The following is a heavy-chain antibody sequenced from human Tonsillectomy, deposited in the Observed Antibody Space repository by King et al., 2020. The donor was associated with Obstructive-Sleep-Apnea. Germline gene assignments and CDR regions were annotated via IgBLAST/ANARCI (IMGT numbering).Heavy chain of an antibody. CDR1: GGSISNYY. CDR3: ARHRGVEDYGDYGDYFDY. CDR2: MYYSGNT. D-gene: IGHD4-17*01. V-gene: IGHV4-59*08. Sequence: VQLQESGPGLVKPSETLSLTCTVSGGSISNYYWSWIRQPPGKGLEWIGYMYYSGNTNFNPSFKSRVTISADTSKIQCSLRLSSVTAADTAVYYCARHRGVEDYGDYGDYFDYWGQGTLVTVSS. J-gene: IGHJ4*02.